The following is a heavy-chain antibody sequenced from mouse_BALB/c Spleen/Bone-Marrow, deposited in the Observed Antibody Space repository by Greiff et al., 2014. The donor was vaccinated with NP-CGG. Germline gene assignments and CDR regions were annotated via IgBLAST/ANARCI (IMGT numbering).Heavy chain of an antibody. D-gene: IGHD1-2*01. CDR3: ARITTATGAMDY. Sequence: VKLQESGPGLVAPSQSLSITCTVSRFSLTTYGVHWVRQPPGKGLEWLGVIWPDGSTNYNSALMSRLSIRKDNSKSQVFLKMNSLQTDDTAMYYCARITTATGAMDYWGQGTSVTVSS. V-gene: IGHV2-9*02. CDR1: RFSLTTYG. J-gene: IGHJ4*01. CDR2: IWPDGST.